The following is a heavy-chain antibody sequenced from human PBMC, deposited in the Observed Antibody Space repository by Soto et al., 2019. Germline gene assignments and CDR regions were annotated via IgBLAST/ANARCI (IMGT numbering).Heavy chain of an antibody. J-gene: IGHJ4*02. CDR2: FDPEDGET. V-gene: IGHV1-24*01. Sequence: ASVKVSCKGSGYTLTELSMHWVRQAPGKGLEWMGGFDPEDGETIYAQKFQGRVTMTEDTSTDTAYMELSSLRSEDTAVYYCATTYSYSSGSDYWGQGTLVTVSS. CDR3: ATTYSYSSGSDY. CDR1: GYTLTELS. D-gene: IGHD6-19*01.